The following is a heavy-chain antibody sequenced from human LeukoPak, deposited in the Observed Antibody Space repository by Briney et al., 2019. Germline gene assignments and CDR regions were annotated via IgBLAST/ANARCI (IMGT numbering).Heavy chain of an antibody. V-gene: IGHV4-38-2*01. D-gene: IGHD4-11*01. CDR1: GYSITSGYY. Sequence: PSETLSLTXAVSGYSITSGYYWAWIRQPPGKGLEWIGNIYHSGSTYYNPSLKSRVTVSVDTSKNQFSLKLSSVTAADTAVYYCARRYSNYFFDYWGQGTLVTVSS. CDR3: ARRYSNYFFDY. J-gene: IGHJ4*02. CDR2: IYHSGST.